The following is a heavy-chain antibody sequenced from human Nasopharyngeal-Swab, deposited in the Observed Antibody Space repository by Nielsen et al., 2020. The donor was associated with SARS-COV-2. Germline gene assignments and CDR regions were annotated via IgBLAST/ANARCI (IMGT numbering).Heavy chain of an antibody. CDR1: GGSIRDNNYY. Sequence: SETLSLTCSVSGGSIRDNNYYWSWIRQPPGKGREWIGSMSYSGVTFYNPSLRNRVTLSVDTSKNLLSLKLDSVTAADTALYYCARHSRVTTVVVVTLFDFWGQGIQVTVSS. CDR2: MSYSGVT. J-gene: IGHJ4*02. CDR3: ARHSRVTTVVVVTLFDF. V-gene: IGHV4-39*01. D-gene: IGHD3-22*01.